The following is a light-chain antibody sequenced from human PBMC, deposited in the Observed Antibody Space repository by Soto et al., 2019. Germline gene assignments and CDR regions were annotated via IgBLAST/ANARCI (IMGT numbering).Light chain of an antibody. Sequence: EIVLMQSPGTLSLSPGEGATLSCRASQSVSSSYLAWYQQKPGQAPRLLIYGASSRATGIPDRFSGSGSGKDFTLTISRLEPEDFAVYYCQHYGGSPWTFGQGTKVEIK. V-gene: IGKV3-20*01. CDR2: GAS. CDR3: QHYGGSPWT. CDR1: QSVSSSY. J-gene: IGKJ1*01.